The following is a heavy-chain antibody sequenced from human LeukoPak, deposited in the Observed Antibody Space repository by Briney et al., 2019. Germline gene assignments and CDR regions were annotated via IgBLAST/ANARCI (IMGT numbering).Heavy chain of an antibody. Sequence: PGRSLRLSCAASGFTFSSYGMHWVRQAPGKGLEWVAVISYDGSNKYYADSVKGRFTISRDNSKNTLYLQMNSLRAEDTAVYYCANNVVAAINYWGQGTLVTVSS. D-gene: IGHD2-15*01. CDR1: GFTFSSYG. CDR3: ANNVVAAINY. CDR2: ISYDGSNK. J-gene: IGHJ4*02. V-gene: IGHV3-30*18.